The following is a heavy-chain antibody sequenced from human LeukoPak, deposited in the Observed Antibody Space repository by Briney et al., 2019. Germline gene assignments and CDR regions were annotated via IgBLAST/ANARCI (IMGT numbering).Heavy chain of an antibody. CDR1: GYTFTGYY. CDR2: ISAYNGNT. J-gene: IGHJ5*02. D-gene: IGHD3-10*01. Sequence: ASVKVSCKASGYTFTGYYMHWVRQAPGQGLEWMGWISAYNGNTNYAQKLQGRVTMTTDTSTSTAYMELRSLRSDDTAVYYCARATYYYGSGSYSTWFDPWGQGTLVTVSS. V-gene: IGHV1-18*04. CDR3: ARATYYYGSGSYSTWFDP.